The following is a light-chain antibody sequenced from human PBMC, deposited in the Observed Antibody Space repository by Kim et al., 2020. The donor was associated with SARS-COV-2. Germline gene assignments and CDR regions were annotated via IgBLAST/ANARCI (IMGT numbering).Light chain of an antibody. CDR1: QSVSSNS. Sequence: VLTQSPCTLSLSPGERATLSCRASQSVSSNSLAWYQQKPGQAPRLLIHGTSTRATGISDKFSGSGSGTDFTLTISRLDPEDFAVYYCQQYDDSLITFGPGTKVDIK. J-gene: IGKJ3*01. V-gene: IGKV3-20*01. CDR3: QQYDDSLIT. CDR2: GTS.